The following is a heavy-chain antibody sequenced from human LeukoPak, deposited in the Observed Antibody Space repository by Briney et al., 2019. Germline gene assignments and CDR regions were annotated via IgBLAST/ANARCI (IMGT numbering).Heavy chain of an antibody. D-gene: IGHD3-10*01. CDR3: ARDRGDYYGSEPDDMIRRFDP. V-gene: IGHV4-61*02. CDR1: GGSISSGSYY. CDR2: IYTSGST. Sequence: SQTLSLTCTVSGGSISSGSYYWSWIRQPAGKGLEWIGRIYTSGSTNYNPSLKSRVTISVDTSKNQFSLKLSSVTAADTAVYYCARDRGDYYGSEPDDMIRRFDPWGQGTLVTVSS. J-gene: IGHJ5*02.